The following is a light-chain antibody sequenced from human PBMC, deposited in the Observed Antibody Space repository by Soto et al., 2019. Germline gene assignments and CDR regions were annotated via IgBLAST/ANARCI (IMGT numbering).Light chain of an antibody. J-gene: IGLJ1*01. CDR2: DDN. Sequence: QSVLTQPPSVSAAPGQKVTISCSGSSSNIGGNSVSRYQQLPGTAPKLLIYDDNKRPSGIPDRFSGSKSGTSATLGITGFQTGEEADYYCGSWDSSMSAYVFGAGTKVNV. CDR1: SSNIGGNS. CDR3: GSWDSSMSAYV. V-gene: IGLV1-51*01.